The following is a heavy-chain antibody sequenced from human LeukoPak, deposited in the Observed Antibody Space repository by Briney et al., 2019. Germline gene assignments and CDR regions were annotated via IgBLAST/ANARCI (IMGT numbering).Heavy chain of an antibody. J-gene: IGHJ6*03. Sequence: GGSLRLSCAASGFTFDEYGMNWVRQVPGKGLEWVSTINWNGGSSSYADSVKGRFTISRDNSKNTLYLQMNSLRAEDTAVYYCAKDGGEYYDILTGYYPRLYYMDVWGKGTTVTISS. V-gene: IGHV3-20*04. CDR2: INWNGGSS. CDR3: AKDGGEYYDILTGYYPRLYYMDV. D-gene: IGHD3-9*01. CDR1: GFTFDEYG.